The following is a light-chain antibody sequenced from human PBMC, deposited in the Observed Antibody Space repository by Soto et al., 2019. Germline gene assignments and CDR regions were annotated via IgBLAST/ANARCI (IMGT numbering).Light chain of an antibody. CDR2: GNT. V-gene: IGLV1-40*01. J-gene: IGLJ2*01. CDR3: QSYDSSLNGGVV. CDR1: SSNIGAGYD. Sequence: QSVLTQPPSVSGAPGQRVTISCTGSSSNIGAGYDVYWYQQLPGTAPRLLIYGNTNRPSGVPDRFAGSKSGTSASLAITGLQAEDEAVYYCQSYDSSLNGGVVFGGGTKHRP.